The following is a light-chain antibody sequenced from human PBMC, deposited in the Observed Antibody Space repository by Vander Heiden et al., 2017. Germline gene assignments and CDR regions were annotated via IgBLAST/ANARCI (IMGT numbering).Light chain of an antibody. CDR2: EVS. CDR3: SSYAGSNNLV. J-gene: IGLJ2*01. V-gene: IGLV2-8*01. Sequence: QSALTQPPSASGSPGQSVTISCPGTSSDVGAYNYVSWYQQPPGKAPKLMIYEVSTRPSGVPDRFSGSKSGNTASLTVSGLQAEDEADYYCSSYAGSNNLVFGGGTKLTVL. CDR1: SSDVGAYNY.